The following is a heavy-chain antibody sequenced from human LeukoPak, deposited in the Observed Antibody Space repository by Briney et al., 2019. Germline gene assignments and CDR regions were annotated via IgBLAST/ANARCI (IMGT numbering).Heavy chain of an antibody. V-gene: IGHV3-23*01. CDR1: GFTFSSYA. Sequence: GGSLRLSCAASGFTFSSYAMSWVRQAPRKGLEWVSAISGSGGSTYYADSVKGRLTISRDNSKNTLYLKMNSLRAEDTAVYYCAKGSSSGYYYYFDYWGQGTLVTVSS. CDR2: ISGSGGST. D-gene: IGHD3-22*01. J-gene: IGHJ4*02. CDR3: AKGSSSGYYYYFDY.